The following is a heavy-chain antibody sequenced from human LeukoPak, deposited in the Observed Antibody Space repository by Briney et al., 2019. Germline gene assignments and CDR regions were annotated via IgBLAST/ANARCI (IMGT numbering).Heavy chain of an antibody. V-gene: IGHV1-46*01. CDR3: ARDERDVVVVPGAMPY. Sequence: ASVKVSCKASGYSFTNYYMHWVRQAPGQGLKWMGIINPSGGSTTNAQKFQGRVTMTRDTSTTTVYMELSSLRSDDTAMYYCARDERDVVVVPGAMPYWGQGTLVTVSS. CDR2: INPSGGST. D-gene: IGHD2-2*01. CDR1: GYSFTNYY. J-gene: IGHJ4*02.